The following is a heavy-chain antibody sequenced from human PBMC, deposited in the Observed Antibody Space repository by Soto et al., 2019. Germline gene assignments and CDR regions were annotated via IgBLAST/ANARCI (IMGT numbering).Heavy chain of an antibody. Sequence: GALRLSCAASGFTFSSYGMHWVRQAPGKGLEWVAVIWYDGSNKYYADSVKGRFTISRDNSKNTLYLQMNSLRAEDTAVYYCARGGFPNYYDSSGYLIDYWGQGTLVTVSS. V-gene: IGHV3-33*01. J-gene: IGHJ4*02. CDR1: GFTFSSYG. CDR3: ARGGFPNYYDSSGYLIDY. D-gene: IGHD3-22*01. CDR2: IWYDGSNK.